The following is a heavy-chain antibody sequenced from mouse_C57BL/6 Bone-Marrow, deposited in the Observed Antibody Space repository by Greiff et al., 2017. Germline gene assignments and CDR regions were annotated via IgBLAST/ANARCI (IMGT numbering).Heavy chain of an antibody. CDR1: GFNIKDDY. CDR2: IDPENGDT. V-gene: IGHV14-4*01. Sequence: EVKVVESGAELVRPGASVKLSCTASGFNIKDDYMHWVKQRPEQGLEWIGWIDPENGDTEYASKFQGKATITADTSSNTAYLQLSSLTSEDTAVYYCTTDYYGSSYPYWYVDVWGTGTTVTVSS. J-gene: IGHJ1*03. D-gene: IGHD1-1*01. CDR3: TTDYYGSSYPYWYVDV.